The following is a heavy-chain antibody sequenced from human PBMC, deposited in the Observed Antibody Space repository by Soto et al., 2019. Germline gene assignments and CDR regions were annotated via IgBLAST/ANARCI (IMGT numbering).Heavy chain of an antibody. CDR1: GFTFSSYW. J-gene: IGHJ5*02. CDR3: ARGVYCGSTSCYPYNWFDP. CDR2: INSDGSST. V-gene: IGHV3-74*01. Sequence: GGSLRLSCAASGFTFSSYWMHWVRQAPGKGLVWVSRINSDGSSTSYADSVKGRFTISRDNAKNTRYLQMNSLRAEDTAVYYCARGVYCGSTSCYPYNWFDPWGQGTLVTVSS. D-gene: IGHD2-2*01.